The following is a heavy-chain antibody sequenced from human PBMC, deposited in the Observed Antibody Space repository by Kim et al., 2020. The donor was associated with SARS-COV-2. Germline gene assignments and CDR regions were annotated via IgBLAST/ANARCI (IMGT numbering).Heavy chain of an antibody. CDR3: ARDPWSGHHERTYSDYGMDD. CDR1: GFTFSSCA. J-gene: IGHJ6*02. V-gene: IGHV3-30-3*01. D-gene: IGHD1-1*01. CDR2: ITYDGSNK. Sequence: GGSLRLPCAASGFTFSSCAMHWVRQAPGKGLEWVAVITYDGSNKNYADSVKGRFTISRDNSKNTLYLQMNSLRAEDTALYYCARDPWSGHHERTYSDYGMDDWGQGTTVTVSS.